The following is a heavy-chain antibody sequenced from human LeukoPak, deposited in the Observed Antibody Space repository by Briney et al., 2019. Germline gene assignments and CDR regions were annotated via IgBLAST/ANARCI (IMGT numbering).Heavy chain of an antibody. D-gene: IGHD6-13*01. Sequence: SETLSLTCTVSGGSISSYYWSWIRQPPGKGLEWIGYIYYSGSTNYNPSLKGRVTISVDTSKNQFSLKLSSVTAADTAVYYCARGKGLIALYGMDVWGQGTTVTVSS. V-gene: IGHV4-59*01. J-gene: IGHJ6*02. CDR1: GGSISSYY. CDR3: ARGKGLIALYGMDV. CDR2: IYYSGST.